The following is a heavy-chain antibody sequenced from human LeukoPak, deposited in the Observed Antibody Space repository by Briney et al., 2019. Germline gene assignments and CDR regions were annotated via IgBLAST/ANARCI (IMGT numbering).Heavy chain of an antibody. CDR2: IYTSGST. D-gene: IGHD6-13*01. Sequence: SETLSLTCTVSGGSISSYSWSWIRQPAGKGLEWIGRIYTSGSTNYNPSLKSRVTVSVDTSNNQFSLKLTSVTAADTAVYYCAGGPSSSWSWFDYWGRGTLVTVSS. V-gene: IGHV4-4*07. CDR1: GGSISSYS. J-gene: IGHJ4*02. CDR3: AGGPSSSWSWFDY.